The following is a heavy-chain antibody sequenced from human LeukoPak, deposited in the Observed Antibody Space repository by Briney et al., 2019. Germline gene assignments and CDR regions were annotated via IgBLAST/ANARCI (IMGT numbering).Heavy chain of an antibody. Sequence: GGSLRLSFAASGFTVSSNYMSWFRQAPGKGREWVYYISSSSSTIYYADSVKGRFTISRDNAKNSLYLQMNSLRAEDTAVYFCARDLTYSSDYYYYFDYWGQGTLVTVSS. J-gene: IGHJ4*02. V-gene: IGHV3-48*01. CDR3: ARDLTYSSDYYYYFDY. CDR1: GFTVSSNY. D-gene: IGHD3-22*01. CDR2: ISSSSSTI.